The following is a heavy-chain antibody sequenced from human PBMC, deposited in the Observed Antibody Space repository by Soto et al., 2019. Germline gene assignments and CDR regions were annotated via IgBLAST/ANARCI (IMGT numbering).Heavy chain of an antibody. Sequence: EVQLVESGGGLVQPGGSLRLSCAASGFTFSSNWMHWVRRVPGRGLVWVSRINTDGSYTNYVDSVQGRFSTSRDNAKNTLYLQMNSLRVEDTAVYYCARDGEGFWGQGTLVTVSS. V-gene: IGHV3-74*01. CDR3: ARDGEGF. J-gene: IGHJ4*02. CDR2: INTDGSYT. CDR1: GFTFSSNW.